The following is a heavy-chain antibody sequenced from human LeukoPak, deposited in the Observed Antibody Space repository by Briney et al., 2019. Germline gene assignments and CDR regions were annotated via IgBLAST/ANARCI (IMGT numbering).Heavy chain of an antibody. CDR1: GFTFSNYW. Sequence: GGSLRLSCAASGFTFSNYWMTWVRQAPGKGLEWVAVISYDGSNKYYADSVKGRFTISRDNSKNTLYLQMNSLRAEDTAVYYCAKELWEDYWGQGTLVTVSS. CDR3: AKELWEDY. J-gene: IGHJ4*02. CDR2: ISYDGSNK. V-gene: IGHV3-30*18. D-gene: IGHD1-26*01.